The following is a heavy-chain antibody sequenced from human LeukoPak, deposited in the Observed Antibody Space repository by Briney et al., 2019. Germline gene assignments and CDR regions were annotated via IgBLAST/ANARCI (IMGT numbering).Heavy chain of an antibody. V-gene: IGHV3-21*01. J-gene: IGHJ3*02. CDR1: GFTFSSYS. Sequence: GGSLRLSCAASGFTFSSYSMNWVRQAPGKGLEWVSSISSSTSYIYYADSLKGRFTISRDNAKNSLYLQMNSLRAEDTAVYCCARTLVAAGSDAFDIWGQGTMVTVSS. D-gene: IGHD6-13*01. CDR2: ISSSTSYI. CDR3: ARTLVAAGSDAFDI.